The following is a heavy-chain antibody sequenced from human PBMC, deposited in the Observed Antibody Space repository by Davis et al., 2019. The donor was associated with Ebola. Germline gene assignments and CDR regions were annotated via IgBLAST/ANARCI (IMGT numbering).Heavy chain of an antibody. CDR3: ARAKRGSEMATNNYFDY. D-gene: IGHD5-24*01. V-gene: IGHV4-59*01. Sequence: PSETLSLTCAVYGGSFSGYYWSWIRQPPGKGLEWIGYIYYSGSTNYNPSLKSRVTISVDTSKNQFSLKLSSVTAADTAVYYCARAKRGSEMATNNYFDYWGQGTLVTVSS. CDR2: IYYSGST. CDR1: GGSFSGYY. J-gene: IGHJ4*02.